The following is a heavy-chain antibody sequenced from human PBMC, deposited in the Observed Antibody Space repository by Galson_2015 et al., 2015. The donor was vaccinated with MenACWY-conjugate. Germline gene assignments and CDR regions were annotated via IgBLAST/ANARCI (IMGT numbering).Heavy chain of an antibody. CDR1: GFTFSTSA. J-gene: IGHJ4*02. CDR2: IGGSGRPA. D-gene: IGHD2-21*02. CDR3: AKEAPACGGDCNSLLDS. V-gene: IGHV3-23*01. Sequence: SLRLSCAASGFTFSTSAMAWVRQAAGKGLEWASVIGGSGRPAYYADSVRGRFTISRDNSKNMLFLQMNSLRVEDTAIYYCAKEAPACGGDCNSLLDSWGQGTLVTVSS.